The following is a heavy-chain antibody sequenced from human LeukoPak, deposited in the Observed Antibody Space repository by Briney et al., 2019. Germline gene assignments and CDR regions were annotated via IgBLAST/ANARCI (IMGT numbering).Heavy chain of an antibody. J-gene: IGHJ3*02. CDR1: GFTFSSSW. D-gene: IGHD5-18*01. V-gene: IGHV3-7*01. CDR2: IKQDGSEK. Sequence: PGGSLRLSCADSGFTFSSSWMSWVRQAPGKGLEWVANIKQDGSEKYYVDSVKGRFTISRDNAKNSMYLQMNSLRAEDTAVYYCARDRFTATDAFDIWGQGTMVTVSS. CDR3: ARDRFTATDAFDI.